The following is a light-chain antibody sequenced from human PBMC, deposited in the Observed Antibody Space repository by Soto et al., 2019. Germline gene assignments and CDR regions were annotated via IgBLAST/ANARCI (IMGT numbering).Light chain of an antibody. J-gene: IGKJ3*01. V-gene: IGKV1-39*01. CDR2: DAS. CDR1: QSISSG. Sequence: IQMTQSPSPLSASVGDRVTITCRDSQSISSGVAWYQQKPGKAPNPLIYDASSLESWVPSRFSGSGSGTDFTLTISSLQPEDFATYYCPQSYSTPPTFCPGTKVDI. CDR3: PQSYSTPPT.